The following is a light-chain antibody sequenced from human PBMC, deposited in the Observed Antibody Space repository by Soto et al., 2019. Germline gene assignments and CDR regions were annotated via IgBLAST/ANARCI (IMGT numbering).Light chain of an antibody. CDR3: QQRASWPST. CDR1: QSINTY. CDR2: EAT. J-gene: IGKJ4*01. V-gene: IGKV3-11*01. Sequence: ELVLTQSPGTLSLSPGERATLSCRASQSINTYLAWYQQKPGQAPRLLIYEATNRAIGIPARFSGSGSGTDFTLTISSLQPEDFAVYYCQQRASWPSTFGGGTKVDVK.